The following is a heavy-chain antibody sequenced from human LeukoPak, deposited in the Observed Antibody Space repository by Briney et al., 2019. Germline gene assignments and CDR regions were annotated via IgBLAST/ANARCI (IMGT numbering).Heavy chain of an antibody. CDR3: ARARIVVVPAAPLDY. CDR2: ISSSGSTI. D-gene: IGHD2-2*01. J-gene: IGHJ4*02. V-gene: IGHV3-11*01. Sequence: GGSLRLSCAASGFTFSDYYMSWIRQAPGRGLEWVSYISSSGSTIYYADSVKGRFTISRDNAKNSLYLQMNSLRAEDTAVYYCARARIVVVPAAPLDYWGQGTLVTVSS. CDR1: GFTFSDYY.